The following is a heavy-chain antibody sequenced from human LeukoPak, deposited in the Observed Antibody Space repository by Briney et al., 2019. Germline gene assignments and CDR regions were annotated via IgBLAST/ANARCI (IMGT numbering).Heavy chain of an antibody. CDR1: GFTFSSYS. V-gene: IGHV3-21*01. Sequence: GGSLRLSCAASGFTFSSYSMNWVRQAPGKGLEWVSSISSSSSYIYYADSVKGRFTISRDNAKNSLYLQMNSLRAEDTAVYYCARDGDQYYYDSSGYHYFDYWGQGTLVTVSS. D-gene: IGHD3-22*01. J-gene: IGHJ4*02. CDR3: ARDGDQYYYDSSGYHYFDY. CDR2: ISSSSSYI.